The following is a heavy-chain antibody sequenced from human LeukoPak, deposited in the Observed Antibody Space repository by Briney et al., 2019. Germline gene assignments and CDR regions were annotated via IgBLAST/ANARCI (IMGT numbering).Heavy chain of an antibody. Sequence: ASVKVSCKVSGYTLTELSMHWVRQAPGKGLEWMGGFDPEDGETIYAQKFQGRVTMTEDTSTDTAYMELSSLRSEDTAVYYCARLSSGGSYSWYYYYYMDVWGKGTTVTVSS. D-gene: IGHD1-26*01. J-gene: IGHJ6*03. V-gene: IGHV1-24*01. CDR2: FDPEDGET. CDR1: GYTLTELS. CDR3: ARLSSGGSYSWYYYYYMDV.